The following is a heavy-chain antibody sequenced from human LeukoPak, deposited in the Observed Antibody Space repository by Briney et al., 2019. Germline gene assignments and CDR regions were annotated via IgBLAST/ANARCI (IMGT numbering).Heavy chain of an antibody. CDR2: IIPIFGTA. D-gene: IGHD3-3*01. Sequence: SVKVSCKASGGTFSSYAISWVRQAPGQGLEWMGGIIPIFGTANYAQKFQGRVTITADESTSTAYMELSSLRSEDTAVYYCARERSWSDFWSGYWEDAFDIWGQGTMVTVSS. CDR3: ARERSWSDFWSGYWEDAFDI. V-gene: IGHV1-69*13. J-gene: IGHJ3*02. CDR1: GGTFSSYA.